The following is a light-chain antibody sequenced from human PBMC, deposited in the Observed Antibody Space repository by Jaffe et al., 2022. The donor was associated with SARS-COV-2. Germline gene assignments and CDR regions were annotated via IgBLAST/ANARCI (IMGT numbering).Light chain of an antibody. CDR3: QQYGSSPWA. J-gene: IGKJ1*01. V-gene: IGKV3-20*01. Sequence: EIVLTQSPGTLSLSPGERVTLSCRASQSVTSYLAWYQQKPGQAPRLLIYGASNRATGIPHRFSGSGSGTDFTLTISRLEPEDVAVYYCQQYGSSPWAFGQGTKVEIK. CDR2: GAS. CDR1: QSVTSY.